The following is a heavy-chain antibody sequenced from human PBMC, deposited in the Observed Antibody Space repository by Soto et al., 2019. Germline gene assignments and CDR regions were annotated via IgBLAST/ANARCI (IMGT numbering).Heavy chain of an antibody. Sequence: EVQLLESGGGLVQPGGSLRLSCAASGFTFSNYAMSWVRQAPGKGLEWVSGISGGGGSSYYADSVKGRFTISRDNSKNMLYLQMNSLRAEDTAVYYCAHNGGVDCLSVFFYWGQGTLVIVSS. J-gene: IGHJ4*02. V-gene: IGHV3-23*01. CDR3: AHNGGVDCLSVFFY. D-gene: IGHD2-8*01. CDR2: ISGGGGSS. CDR1: GFTFSNYA.